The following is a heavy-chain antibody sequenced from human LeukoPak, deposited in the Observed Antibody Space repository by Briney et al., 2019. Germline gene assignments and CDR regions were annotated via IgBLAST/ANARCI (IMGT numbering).Heavy chain of an antibody. Sequence: SETLSLTCTVSGGSICRSSYYWGWIRQPPGKGLEWIGSMYYSGTYSGSTYQNPSLKSRVTISVDTSKNQFSLKVTSVTAADTAVYYCERHTAMGSPIHHWGQGTRVTVSS. CDR1: GGSICRSSYY. V-gene: IGHV4-39*01. D-gene: IGHD5-18*01. CDR3: ERHTAMGSPIHH. J-gene: IGHJ5*02. CDR2: MYYSGTYSGST.